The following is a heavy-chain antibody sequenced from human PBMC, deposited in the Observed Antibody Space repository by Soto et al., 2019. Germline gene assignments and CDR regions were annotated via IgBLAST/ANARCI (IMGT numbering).Heavy chain of an antibody. Sequence: GGSLRLSCAVSGFYFNNYGINWVRQAPGKGLEWVSSVSKSDYTYYSDSVKGRFTISRDNAKNSVSLQMNSLRAEDTAVYYCAREASIIIPAVSDFWGQGTLVTVSS. D-gene: IGHD1-20*01. V-gene: IGHV3-21*01. J-gene: IGHJ4*02. CDR1: GFYFNNYG. CDR2: VSKSDYT. CDR3: AREASIIIPAVSDF.